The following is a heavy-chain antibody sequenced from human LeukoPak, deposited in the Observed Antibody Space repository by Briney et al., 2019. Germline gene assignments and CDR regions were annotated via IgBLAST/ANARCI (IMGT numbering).Heavy chain of an antibody. J-gene: IGHJ4*02. D-gene: IGHD5-24*01. CDR3: ARRDGYNQGHFDY. Sequence: GASVKVSCKASGGTFSSYAISWVRQAPGQGLEWMGGIIPIFGTANYAQKFQGRVTITADESTSTAYMELSSLRSDDTAVYYCARRDGYNQGHFDYWGQGTLVTVSS. CDR2: IIPIFGTA. V-gene: IGHV1-69*13. CDR1: GGTFSSYA.